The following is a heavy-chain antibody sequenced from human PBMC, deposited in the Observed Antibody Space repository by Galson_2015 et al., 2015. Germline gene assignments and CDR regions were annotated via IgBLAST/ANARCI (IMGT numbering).Heavy chain of an antibody. CDR1: GDSVSSNSAA. CDR3: ARDYDYGDYEYYYYYGTDV. V-gene: IGHV6-1*01. J-gene: IGHJ6*02. CDR2: TYYRSKWYN. D-gene: IGHD4-17*01. Sequence: CAISGDSVSSNSAAWNWIRQSPSRGLEWLGRTYYRSKWYNDYAVSVKSRITINPDTSKNQFSLQLNSVTPEDTAVYYCARDYDYGDYEYYYYYGTDVWGQGTTVTVSS.